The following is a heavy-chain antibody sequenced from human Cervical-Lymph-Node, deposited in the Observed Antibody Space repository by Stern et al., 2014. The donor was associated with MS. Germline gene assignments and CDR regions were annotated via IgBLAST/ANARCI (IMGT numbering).Heavy chain of an antibody. Sequence: QVQLVQSGGGVVQPGRSLRLSCAASGFTFSSYAMHWVRQAPGKGLEWGAVISYDGSNKYYADSVKGRFTISRDNSKNTLYLQMNSLRAEDTAVYYCARDMTIYGSGSYYNLWGQGTLVTVSS. CDR2: ISYDGSNK. CDR3: ARDMTIYGSGSYYNL. D-gene: IGHD3-10*01. J-gene: IGHJ5*02. V-gene: IGHV3-30*04. CDR1: GFTFSSYA.